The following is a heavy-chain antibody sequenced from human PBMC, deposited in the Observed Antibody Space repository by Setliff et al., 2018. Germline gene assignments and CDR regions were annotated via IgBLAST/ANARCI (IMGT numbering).Heavy chain of an antibody. J-gene: IGHJ6*02. V-gene: IGHV1-2*07. D-gene: IGHD3-22*01. CDR2: INPDSGVT. CDR3: ARANYYDSSGHSVYGMDV. Sequence: ASVKVSCKASGYTFTGYYMHWVRQAPGQGLEWMGWINPDSGVTNYTHEFQGRVTMTRDTSINTAYMELSSLRSEDTAVYYCARANYYDSSGHSVYGMDVWGQGTTVTVSS. CDR1: GYTFTGYY.